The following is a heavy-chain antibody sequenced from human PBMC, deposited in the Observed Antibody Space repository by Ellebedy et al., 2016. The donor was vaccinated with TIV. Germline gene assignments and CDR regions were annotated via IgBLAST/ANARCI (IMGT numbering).Heavy chain of an antibody. Sequence: GGSLRLSCTASEFTFSYFDMPWVRQPAGKGLEWVSGIRTAGETYYTDSVQGRFTISRENAKNSLYLQMNNLRAGDTAVYYCARAMYLPAGYYYYYMDVWGKGTTVTVSS. CDR2: IRTAGET. V-gene: IGHV3-13*01. D-gene: IGHD2-8*01. CDR3: ARAMYLPAGYYYYYMDV. CDR1: EFTFSYFD. J-gene: IGHJ6*03.